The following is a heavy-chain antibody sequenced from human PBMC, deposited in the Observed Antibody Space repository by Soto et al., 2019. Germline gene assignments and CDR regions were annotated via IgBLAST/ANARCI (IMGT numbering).Heavy chain of an antibody. D-gene: IGHD4-17*01. CDR2: IYYSGST. Sequence: PSETLSLTCTVSGGSISSYYWSWIRQPPGKGLEWIGYIYYSGSTNYNPSLKSRVTISVDTSKNQFSLKLSSVTAADTAVYYCESGDYGDYDFEYWGQGTLVTVSS. J-gene: IGHJ4*02. CDR3: ESGDYGDYDFEY. V-gene: IGHV4-59*01. CDR1: GGSISSYY.